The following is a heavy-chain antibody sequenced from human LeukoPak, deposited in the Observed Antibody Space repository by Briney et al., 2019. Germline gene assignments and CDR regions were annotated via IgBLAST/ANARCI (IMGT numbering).Heavy chain of an antibody. V-gene: IGHV4-38-2*01. Sequence: PSETLSLPCAVSGYSISSGYYWGWIRQPPGKGLERIGSIYHSGSTYYNPSLKSRVTISVDTSKNQFSLKLSSVTTADTAVYYCARHGVAGTPYYFDYWGQGTLVTVSS. D-gene: IGHD6-19*01. CDR3: ARHGVAGTPYYFDY. CDR1: GYSISSGYY. CDR2: IYHSGST. J-gene: IGHJ4*02.